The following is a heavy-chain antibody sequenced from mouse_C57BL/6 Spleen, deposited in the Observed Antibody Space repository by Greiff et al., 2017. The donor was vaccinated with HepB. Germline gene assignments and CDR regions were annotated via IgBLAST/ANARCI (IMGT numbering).Heavy chain of an antibody. CDR1: GFTFSSYA. V-gene: IGHV5-4*01. J-gene: IGHJ1*03. D-gene: IGHD3-2*02. CDR3: ARDKANRDWYFDV. CDR2: ISDGGSYT. Sequence: EVNVVESGGGLVKPGGSLKLSCAASGFTFSSYAMSWVRQTPEKRLEWVATISDGGSYTYYPDNVKGRFTISRDNAKNNLYLQMSHLKSEDTAMYYCARDKANRDWYFDVWGTGTTVTVSS.